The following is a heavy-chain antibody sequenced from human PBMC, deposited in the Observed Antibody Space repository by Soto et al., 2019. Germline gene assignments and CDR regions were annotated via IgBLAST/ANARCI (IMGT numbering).Heavy chain of an antibody. CDR2: ISAYNGNT. CDR3: ARGLTYYYDSSGYYPFDY. V-gene: IGHV1-18*01. J-gene: IGHJ4*02. CDR1: GYTSTSYG. Sequence: GASVKVSCKASGYTSTSYGISWVRQAPGQGLEWMGWISAYNGNTNYAQKLQGRVTMTTDTSTSTAYMELRSLRSDDTAVYYCARGLTYYYDSSGYYPFDYWGQGTLVTVSS. D-gene: IGHD3-22*01.